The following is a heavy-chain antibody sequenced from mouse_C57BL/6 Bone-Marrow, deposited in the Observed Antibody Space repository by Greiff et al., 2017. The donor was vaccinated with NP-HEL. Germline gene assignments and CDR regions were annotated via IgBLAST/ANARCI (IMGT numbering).Heavy chain of an antibody. J-gene: IGHJ4*01. V-gene: IGHV1-55*01. D-gene: IGHD4-1*01. Sequence: QVQLQQPGAELVKPGASVKMSCKASGYTFTSYWITWVKQRPGQGLEWIGDIYPGSGSTNYNEKFKSKATLTVDTSSSTAYMQLSSLTTEDSAIYYCAREGVTGSLYYAMDYWGQGTSVTVSS. CDR2: IYPGSGST. CDR1: GYTFTSYW. CDR3: AREGVTGSLYYAMDY.